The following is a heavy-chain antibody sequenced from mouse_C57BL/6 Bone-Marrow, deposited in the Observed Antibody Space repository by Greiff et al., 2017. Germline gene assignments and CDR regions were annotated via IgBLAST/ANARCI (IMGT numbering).Heavy chain of an antibody. CDR2: IYPRDGST. J-gene: IGHJ1*03. D-gene: IGHD1-1*01. CDR1: GYTFTSYD. Sequence: QVQLKESGPELVKPGASVKLSCKASGYTFTSYDINWVKQRPGQGLEWIGWIYPRDGSTKYNEKFKGKATLTVDTSSSTACMELHSLTSGDSAVYFCGRLEFDGSSGDWYFDVWGTGTTVTVSS. CDR3: GRLEFDGSSGDWYFDV. V-gene: IGHV1-85*01.